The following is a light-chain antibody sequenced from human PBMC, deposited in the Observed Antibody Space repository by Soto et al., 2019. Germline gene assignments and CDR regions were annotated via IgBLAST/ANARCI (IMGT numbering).Light chain of an antibody. CDR2: WAS. CDR1: KSVLYSSNNKNY. Sequence: DIVMTQSPDSLAVSLGERATIKCKSSKSVLYSSNNKNYLAWYQQKPGLPPKLLIYWASTRESGVPDRFSGSGSGTDFTLTISSLQAEDVAVYYCQQYYSTPPVTFGPGTKVDIK. V-gene: IGKV4-1*01. CDR3: QQYYSTPPVT. J-gene: IGKJ3*01.